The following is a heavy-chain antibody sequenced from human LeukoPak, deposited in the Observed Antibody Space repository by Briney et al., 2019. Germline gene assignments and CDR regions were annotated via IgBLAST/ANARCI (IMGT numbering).Heavy chain of an antibody. CDR2: INHSGST. D-gene: IGHD4-11*01. CDR3: ARGRYSSLSY. V-gene: IGHV4-34*01. J-gene: IGHJ4*02. CDR1: GGSISSYY. Sequence: PSETLSLTCTVSGGSISSYYWSWIRQPPGKGLEWIGEINHSGSTNYNPSLKSRVTISVDTSKNQFSLKLSSVTAADTAVYYCARGRYSSLSYWGQGTLVTVSS.